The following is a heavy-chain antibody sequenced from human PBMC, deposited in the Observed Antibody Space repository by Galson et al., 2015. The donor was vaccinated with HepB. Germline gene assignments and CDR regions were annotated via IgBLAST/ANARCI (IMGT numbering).Heavy chain of an antibody. V-gene: IGHV4-61*01. CDR3: ARGATKLLRYFAAYYFDY. Sequence: ETLSLTCTVSGGSVSSGSYYWSWIRQPPGKGLEWIGYIYYSGSTNYNPSLKSRVTISVDTSKNQFSLKLSSVTAADTAVYYCARGATKLLRYFAAYYFDYWGQGTLVTVSS. CDR2: IYYSGST. J-gene: IGHJ4*02. D-gene: IGHD3-9*01. CDR1: GGSVSSGSYY.